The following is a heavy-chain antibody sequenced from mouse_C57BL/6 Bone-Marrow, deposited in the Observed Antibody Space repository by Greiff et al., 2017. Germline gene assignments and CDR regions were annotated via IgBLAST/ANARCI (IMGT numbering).Heavy chain of an antibody. CDR3: AREGYYTFEGY. V-gene: IGHV1-59*01. CDR2: IDPSDSYT. Sequence: QVQLQQPGAELVRPGTSVKLSCKASGYTFTSYWMHWVKQRPGQGLEWIGVIDPSDSYTNYNQKFKGKATLTVDTSSSTAYMQLSSLTSEDSAVYYCAREGYYTFEGYWGQGTTLTVSS. D-gene: IGHD2-12*01. CDR1: GYTFTSYW. J-gene: IGHJ2*01.